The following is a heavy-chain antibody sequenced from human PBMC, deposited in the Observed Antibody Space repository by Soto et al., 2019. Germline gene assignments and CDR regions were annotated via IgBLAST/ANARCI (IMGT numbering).Heavy chain of an antibody. J-gene: IGHJ6*02. CDR2: ISYDGSNK. Sequence: GGSLRLSCAASGFTFRSYVIHWVRQAPGKGLEWVALISYDGSNKYYADSVKGRFTISRDNSKNTLYLQMNSLRAEDTAVYYCAKDRSYFGYYYGMDVWGQGTTVTVSS. V-gene: IGHV3-30*18. D-gene: IGHD1-26*01. CDR3: AKDRSYFGYYYGMDV. CDR1: GFTFRSYV.